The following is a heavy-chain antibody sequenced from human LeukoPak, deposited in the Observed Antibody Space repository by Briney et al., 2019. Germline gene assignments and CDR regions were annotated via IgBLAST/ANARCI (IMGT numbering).Heavy chain of an antibody. D-gene: IGHD5-18*01. J-gene: IGHJ4*02. CDR3: ARGLRGYSYGY. Sequence: SETLTLTCTVSGFSFSSYYWSWTRQPPGKGLEWIGYIYYSGSTNYNPSLKSRVTISVDTSKNQFSLKLSSVTAADTAVYYCARGLRGYSYGYWGQGTLVTVSS. V-gene: IGHV4-59*01. CDR1: GFSFSSYY. CDR2: IYYSGST.